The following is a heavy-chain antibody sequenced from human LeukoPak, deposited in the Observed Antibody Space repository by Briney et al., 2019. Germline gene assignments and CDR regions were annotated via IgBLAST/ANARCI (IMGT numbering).Heavy chain of an antibody. CDR2: TNPNSGNT. J-gene: IGHJ3*02. CDR1: GYTFTSYD. D-gene: IGHD3-22*01. V-gene: IGHV1-8*03. Sequence: ASVKVSCKASGYTFTSYDINWVRQATGQGLEWMGWTNPNSGNTGYAQKFQGRVTITRNTSISTAYMELSSLRSEDTAVYYCARGPSYDGTHAAFDIWGQGTMVTVSS. CDR3: ARGPSYDGTHAAFDI.